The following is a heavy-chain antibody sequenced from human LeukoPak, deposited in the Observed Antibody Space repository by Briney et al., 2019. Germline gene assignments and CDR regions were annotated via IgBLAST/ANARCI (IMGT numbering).Heavy chain of an antibody. CDR1: GFTFSSYW. CDR3: GRVLASCYYY. D-gene: IGHD2-2*01. CDR2: IKEDGSEK. Sequence: GGSLRLSCAPSGFTFSSYWMGWVRQAPGKGLEWVANIKEDGSEKYYVDSVKGRFTISRDNAKNSLYLQMNSLRAEDTAVYYCGRVLASCYYYWGQGTLVTVSS. J-gene: IGHJ4*02. V-gene: IGHV3-7*04.